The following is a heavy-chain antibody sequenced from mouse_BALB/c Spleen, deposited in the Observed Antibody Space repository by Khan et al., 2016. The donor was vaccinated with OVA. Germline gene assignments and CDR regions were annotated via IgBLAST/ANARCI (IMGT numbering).Heavy chain of an antibody. J-gene: IGHJ3*01. CDR2: IWAGGST. V-gene: IGHV2-9*02. CDR1: GFSLTTYG. CDR3: ARAYYYGAWFAY. Sequence: QVQLKESGPGLVAPSQSLSITCTVSGFSLTTYGVHWVRQPPEKGLEWLGVIWAGGSTNYNSALMSRLSISKDNSKSQAFFKMNSLQTDDTAMYYCARAYYYGAWFAYWGQGTLVTVSA. D-gene: IGHD1-1*01.